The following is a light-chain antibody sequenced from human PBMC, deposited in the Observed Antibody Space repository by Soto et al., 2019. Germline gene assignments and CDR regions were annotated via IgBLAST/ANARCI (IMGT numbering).Light chain of an antibody. J-gene: IGLJ2*01. Sequence: QSALTQPASVSGSPGQSITISCTGTSSDVGSYNLVSWYQQHPGKAPKLMIYEGSKRPSGVSNRFSGSKSGNTASLTISGLQAEDEADYYCCSYAGSSTFREVFGGGTQLTVL. CDR3: CSYAGSSTFREV. CDR2: EGS. CDR1: SSDVGSYNL. V-gene: IGLV2-23*03.